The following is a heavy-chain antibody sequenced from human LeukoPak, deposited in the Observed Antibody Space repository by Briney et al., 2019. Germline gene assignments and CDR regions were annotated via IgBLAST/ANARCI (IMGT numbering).Heavy chain of an antibody. CDR1: GLTFSSYA. D-gene: IGHD4-23*01. J-gene: IGHJ3*02. CDR3: ARRRDYGGNWDAFDI. Sequence: GGSLRLSCAASGLTFSSYAMTWVRQAPGKGLEWVSSITIGGGGTYYADSVKGRFTISRDNSRNTLFLQMNSLRAEDTAVYYCARRRDYGGNWDAFDIWGQGTMVTVSS. V-gene: IGHV3-23*01. CDR2: ITIGGGGT.